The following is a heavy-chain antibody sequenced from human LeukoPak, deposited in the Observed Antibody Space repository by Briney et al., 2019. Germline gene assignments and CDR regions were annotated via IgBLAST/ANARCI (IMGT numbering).Heavy chain of an antibody. CDR2: IKGDGSEK. V-gene: IGHV3-7*01. CDR1: GFTFSSYG. D-gene: IGHD5-12*01. J-gene: IGHJ4*02. Sequence: GGSLRLSCAASGFTFSSYGMHWVRQAPGKGLEWVANIKGDGSEKYFADSVKGRFTISRDNAKNSVYLQMNSLRAEDTAVYYCARQDWLHFDYWGQGTLVTVSS. CDR3: ARQDWLHFDY.